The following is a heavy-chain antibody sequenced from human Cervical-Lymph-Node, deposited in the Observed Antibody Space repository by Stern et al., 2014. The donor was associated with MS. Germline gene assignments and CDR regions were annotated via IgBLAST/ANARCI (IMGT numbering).Heavy chain of an antibody. D-gene: IGHD3-3*01. Sequence: QVQLVQSGPGLVKPSQTLSLTCTVSGGSISSGGYYWSWIRQHPGKGMEWIGYSYYSGSPYYNPSLKSRVTISVDTSKTQFSLKLSSVTAADTAVYYCARVAYDFWSGYYPFDYWGQGTLVTVSS. CDR2: SYYSGSP. V-gene: IGHV4-31*03. CDR3: ARVAYDFWSGYYPFDY. J-gene: IGHJ4*02. CDR1: GGSISSGGYY.